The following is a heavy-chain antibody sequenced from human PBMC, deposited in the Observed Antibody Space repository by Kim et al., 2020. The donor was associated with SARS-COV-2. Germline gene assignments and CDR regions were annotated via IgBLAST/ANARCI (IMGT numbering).Heavy chain of an antibody. Sequence: GGSLRLSCAASGFTFSTYAMHWVRQAPGKGLEWVAVISYDGSNKYYADSVKGRFTISRDNSKYTLCLQMNSLRAEDTAVYSCARATLRYCSGGSCYSDLDYWGQGTLVTVSS. CDR1: GFTFSTYA. V-gene: IGHV3-30*04. J-gene: IGHJ4*02. CDR3: ARATLRYCSGGSCYSDLDY. D-gene: IGHD2-15*01. CDR2: ISYDGSNK.